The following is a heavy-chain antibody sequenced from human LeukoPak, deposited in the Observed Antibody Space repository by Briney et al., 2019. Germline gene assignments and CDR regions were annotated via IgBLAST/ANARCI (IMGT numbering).Heavy chain of an antibody. V-gene: IGHV3-74*01. CDR3: AKGSGYDMFDY. D-gene: IGHD5-12*01. Sequence: GGSLRLSCAASGFTLANYWMHWVRQAPGKGLVWVSRIDIDGSSTRYTDSVKGRFTISRDNAKNMLYLQMNSLRAEDTAVYYCAKGSGYDMFDYWGQGTLVTVSS. CDR2: IDIDGSST. J-gene: IGHJ4*02. CDR1: GFTLANYW.